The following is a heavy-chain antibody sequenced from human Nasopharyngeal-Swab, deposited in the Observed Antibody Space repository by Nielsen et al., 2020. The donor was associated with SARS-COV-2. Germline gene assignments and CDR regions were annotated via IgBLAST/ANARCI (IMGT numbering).Heavy chain of an antibody. CDR3: ATADYYYGMDV. Sequence: SLKISCAASGFTFDDYAMHWVRQAPGKGLEWVSGISWNSGSIGYADSVKGRFTISRDNAKNSLYLQMNSLRAEDTALYYCATADYYYGMDVWGQGTTVTVSS. CDR2: ISWNSGSI. V-gene: IGHV3-9*01. J-gene: IGHJ6*02. CDR1: GFTFDDYA.